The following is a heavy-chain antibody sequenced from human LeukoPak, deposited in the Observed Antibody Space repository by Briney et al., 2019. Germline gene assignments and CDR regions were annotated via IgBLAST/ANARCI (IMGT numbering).Heavy chain of an antibody. CDR2: ISYDGSNK. D-gene: IGHD6-13*01. Sequence: AGGSLRLSCAASGFTFSSYGMHWVRQAPGKGLEWVAVISYDGSNKYYADSVKGRFTISRDNAKNSLYLQMNSLRAEDTAVYYCARDGRIAAAGDYYYYGMDVWGQGTTATVSS. J-gene: IGHJ6*02. CDR3: ARDGRIAAAGDYYYYGMDV. V-gene: IGHV3-30*03. CDR1: GFTFSSYG.